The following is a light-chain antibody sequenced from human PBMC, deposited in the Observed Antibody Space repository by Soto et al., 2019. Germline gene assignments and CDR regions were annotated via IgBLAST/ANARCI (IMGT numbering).Light chain of an antibody. J-gene: IGKJ4*01. Sequence: EIVLTQSPVTLSLSPGERATLSCRASQSVGSYFAWYQQKPGQAPRLLIYDASNRATGIPARFSGSGSGTDFTLTISSLEPEDFAVYYCQQRSDWPSTFCGGTKVEIK. V-gene: IGKV3-11*01. CDR3: QQRSDWPST. CDR1: QSVGSY. CDR2: DAS.